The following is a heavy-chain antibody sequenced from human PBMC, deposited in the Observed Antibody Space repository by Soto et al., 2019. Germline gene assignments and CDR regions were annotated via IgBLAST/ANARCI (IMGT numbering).Heavy chain of an antibody. V-gene: IGHV4-39*01. CDR2: IYYRGST. Sequence: SETLSLTCTVSGGSISSSTYYWAWIRQPPGTGLEWIGSIYYRGSTFYNPSLKSRVTISVDTSKNQFSLKLSSVTAADTAVYYCARRYGSSFDIWGQGTKVT. CDR1: GGSISSSTYY. D-gene: IGHD3-10*01. J-gene: IGHJ3*02. CDR3: ARRYGSSFDI.